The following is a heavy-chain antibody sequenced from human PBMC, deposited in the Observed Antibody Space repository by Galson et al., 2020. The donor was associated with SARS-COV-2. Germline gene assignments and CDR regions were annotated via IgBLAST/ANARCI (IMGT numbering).Heavy chain of an antibody. CDR2: IYGVGNR. CDR1: GFTVSKNH. CDR3: AGYGGNAR. D-gene: IGHD2-15*01. V-gene: IGHV3-66*01. Sequence: GESLKISCAASGFTVSKNHVTWVRQAPGKGLECVSVIYGVGNRYYTDSVKGRFTISRDNSKNTVDLQMNNLRAEDTAVYFCAGYGGNARWGQGTLVTVSS. J-gene: IGHJ4*02.